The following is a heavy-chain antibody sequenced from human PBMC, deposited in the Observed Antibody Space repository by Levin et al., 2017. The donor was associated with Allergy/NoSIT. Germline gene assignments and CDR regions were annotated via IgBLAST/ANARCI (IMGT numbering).Heavy chain of an antibody. J-gene: IGHJ4*02. D-gene: IGHD5-18*01. Sequence: SETLSLTCAVSGGSISSGGYSWSWIRQPPGMGLEWIGNIYLSGSTNDNPSLKSRVTMSVDRYKNQFSLKLSYVTAADTAVYYCARVAGYSYGYYFDYWGPGTLVTVSS. CDR3: ARVAGYSYGYYFDY. V-gene: IGHV4-30-2*01. CDR2: IYLSGST. CDR1: GGSISSGGYS.